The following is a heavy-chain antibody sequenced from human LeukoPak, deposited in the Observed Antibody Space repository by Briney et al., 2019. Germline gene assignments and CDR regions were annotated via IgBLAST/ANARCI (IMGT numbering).Heavy chain of an antibody. CDR2: MNPNSGNT. J-gene: IGHJ4*02. CDR1: GGTFSSYA. CDR3: ARGWGITRVRGATTYFDY. Sequence: GASVKVSCKASGGTFSSYAISWVRQATGQGLEWMGWMNPNSGNTGYAQKFQGRVTITRNTSISTAYMELSSLRSEDTAVYYCARGWGITRVRGATTYFDYWGQGTLVTVSS. V-gene: IGHV1-8*03. D-gene: IGHD3-10*01.